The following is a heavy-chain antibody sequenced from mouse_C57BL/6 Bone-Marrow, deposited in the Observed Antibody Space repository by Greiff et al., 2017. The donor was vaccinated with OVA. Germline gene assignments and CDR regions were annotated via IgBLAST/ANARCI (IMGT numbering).Heavy chain of an antibody. J-gene: IGHJ4*01. V-gene: IGHV5-16*01. CDR1: GFTFSDYY. CDR2: INYDGSST. D-gene: IGHD3-2*02. CDR3: ARDQGSY. Sequence: DVKLVESEGGLVQPGSSMKLSCTASGFTFSDYYMAWVRQVPEKGLEWVANINYDGSSTYYLDSLKSRFIISRDNAKNILYLQMSSLKSEDTATYYCARDQGSYWGQGTSVTVSS.